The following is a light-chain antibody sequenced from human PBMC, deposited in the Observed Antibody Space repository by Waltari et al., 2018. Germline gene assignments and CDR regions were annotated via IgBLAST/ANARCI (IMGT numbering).Light chain of an antibody. J-gene: IGKJ3*01. CDR1: QSILNSSSNNNH. V-gene: IGKV4-1*01. CDR3: QQYETTPLT. Sequence: DILITQYPDSLSVFRGSRGTIHCQSRQSILNSSSNNNHLAWYQHKPGQPPRLLISWASSRESGVPDRFSGSGSGTDFTLTISGLQTEDVAVYSCQQYETTPLTFGPGTKVEI. CDR2: WAS.